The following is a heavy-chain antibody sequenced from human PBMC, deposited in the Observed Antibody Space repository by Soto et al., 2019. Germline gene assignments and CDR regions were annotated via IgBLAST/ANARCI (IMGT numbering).Heavy chain of an antibody. J-gene: IGHJ4*02. V-gene: IGHV2-5*02. CDR3: SHLVVAGLTYYCHY. CDR1: GFSLSTSAVG. D-gene: IGHD2-15*01. Sequence: QITLKESGPTLVKPTQTLTLTCTFSGFSLSTSAVGVGWIRQPPGKALEWLAFIYWDDDKRYSPSLKSSLTITKDTSKTQVVLAMPNLDPVDTATYYCSHLVVAGLTYYCHYWGQGTLITVSS. CDR2: IYWDDDK.